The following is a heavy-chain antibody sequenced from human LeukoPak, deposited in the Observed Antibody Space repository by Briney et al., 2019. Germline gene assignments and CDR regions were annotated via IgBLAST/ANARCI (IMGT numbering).Heavy chain of an antibody. J-gene: IGHJ5*02. CDR3: ARRFNTAGGWFDP. CDR1: DGSISSNNYH. Sequence: SETLSLTCTVSDGSISSNNYHWGWIRQPPGTGLEWIGSIHYSGITYCNPSLQSRVTISVDTSKNQFSLNLRSVTAADTAVYYCARRFNTAGGWFDPWGQGTLVTVSS. V-gene: IGHV4-39*01. CDR2: IHYSGIT. D-gene: IGHD6-13*01.